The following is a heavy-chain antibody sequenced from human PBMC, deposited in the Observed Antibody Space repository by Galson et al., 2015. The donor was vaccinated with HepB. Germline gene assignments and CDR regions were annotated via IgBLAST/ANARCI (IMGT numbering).Heavy chain of an antibody. CDR2: ISFDGSNK. Sequence: SLRLSCAASGFTFSSYCMHWVRQAPGKGLEWVAVISFDGSNKYYTDSVKGRFTISRDNSKNTLYLQMNSLRAEDTDVYYCARDIRYCSGVGCCYVTPHYWGQGTLVNV. CDR1: GFTFSSYC. V-gene: IGHV3-30*03. CDR3: ARDIRYCSGVGCCYVTPHY. J-gene: IGHJ4*02. D-gene: IGHD2-15*01.